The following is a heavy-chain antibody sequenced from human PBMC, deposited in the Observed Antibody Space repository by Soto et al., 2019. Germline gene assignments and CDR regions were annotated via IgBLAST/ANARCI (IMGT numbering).Heavy chain of an antibody. V-gene: IGHV4-34*01. CDR3: ARGGRYSSSWTPRAYYYGMDV. D-gene: IGHD6-13*01. CDR1: GGSFSCYY. CDR2: INHSGST. J-gene: IGHJ6*02. Sequence: SETLSLTCAVYGGSFSCYYWSWIRQPPGKGLEWIGEINHSGSTNYNPSLKSRVTISVDTSKNQFSLKLSSVTAADTAVYYCARGGRYSSSWTPRAYYYGMDVWGQGTTVTV.